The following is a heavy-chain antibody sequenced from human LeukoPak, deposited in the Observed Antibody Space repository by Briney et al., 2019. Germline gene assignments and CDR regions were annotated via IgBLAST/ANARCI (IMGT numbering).Heavy chain of an antibody. J-gene: IGHJ4*02. CDR1: GFTLSSYA. CDR3: TRGRGSYSLDY. D-gene: IGHD1-26*01. Sequence: PGGSLSLSCAASGFTLSSYAMHWVRQARGKGLEWGAIISYDGSNEHYADSVKGRFAISRDNSKNTLYLQMNSLRAEDTAIYYCTRGRGSYSLDYWGRGTLVTVSS. V-gene: IGHV3-30*01. CDR2: ISYDGSNE.